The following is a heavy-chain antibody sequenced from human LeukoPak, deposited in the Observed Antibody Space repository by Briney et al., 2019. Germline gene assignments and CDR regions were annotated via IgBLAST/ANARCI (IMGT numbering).Heavy chain of an antibody. CDR1: GGTFSSYA. CDR2: IIPIFGTA. V-gene: IGHV1-69*05. CDR3: ARDRRYYYGSGSPNWFDP. Sequence: SVKVSCKASGGTFSSYAISWVRQAPGQGLEWMGGIIPIFGTANYAQKFQGRVTITTDESTSTAYMELSSLRSEDTAVYYCARDRRYYYGSGSPNWFDPWGQGTLVTVSS. D-gene: IGHD3-10*01. J-gene: IGHJ5*02.